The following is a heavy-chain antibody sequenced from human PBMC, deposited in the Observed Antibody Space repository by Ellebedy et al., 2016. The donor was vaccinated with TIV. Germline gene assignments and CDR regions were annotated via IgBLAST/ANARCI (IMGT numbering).Heavy chain of an antibody. CDR3: ARDLYAYYYDSSGWALLGAFDI. V-gene: IGHV1-2*02. CDR1: GYTFTGYY. CDR2: INPNTGGT. D-gene: IGHD3-22*01. Sequence: ASVKVSCKASGYTFTGYYLHWVRQAPGQGLEWMGWINPNTGGTTYAQKFQGRVTMTRDTSISTAYMELSRLRSDDTAVYYCARDLYAYYYDSSGWALLGAFDIWGQGTMVTVSS. J-gene: IGHJ3*02.